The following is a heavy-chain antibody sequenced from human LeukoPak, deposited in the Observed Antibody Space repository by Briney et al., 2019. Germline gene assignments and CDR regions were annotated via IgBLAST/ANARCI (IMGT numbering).Heavy chain of an antibody. J-gene: IGHJ4*02. CDR2: INTYNGNT. CDR3: ARVITMVRGVILPVSGFDY. D-gene: IGHD3-10*01. CDR1: GYSFTSYG. V-gene: IGHV1-18*01. Sequence: ASVKVSCKASGYSFTSYGISWVRQAPGQGLEWMGWINTYNGNTTYAQNVQGRVTMTTDTATSTAYMELRSLRSDDTAVYFCARVITMVRGVILPVSGFDYWGQGTLVTVSS.